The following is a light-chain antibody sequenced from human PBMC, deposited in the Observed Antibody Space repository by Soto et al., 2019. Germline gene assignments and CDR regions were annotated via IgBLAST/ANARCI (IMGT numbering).Light chain of an antibody. J-gene: IGKJ4*01. CDR2: DAS. CDR3: QQRSDWTST. V-gene: IGKV3-11*01. Sequence: EIVLTQSPATLSLSPGERATLSCRASQSVSSYLAWYQQKPGQAPRLLIYDASNRATGIPARFSGSGSGTEFTLTISSLEPDDFAVYYCQQRSDWTSTFGGGTKVQIK. CDR1: QSVSSY.